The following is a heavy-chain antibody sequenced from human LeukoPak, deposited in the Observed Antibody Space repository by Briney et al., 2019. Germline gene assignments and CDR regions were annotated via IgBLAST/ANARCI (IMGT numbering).Heavy chain of an antibody. D-gene: IGHD3-3*01. CDR1: GYTFTAYY. Sequence: GASVKVSCKASGYTFTAYYIHWVRQAPGQGLEWMGWINPNSGDTNYAQKFQGGVTMTRDKSINTVYMELSGLRSDDTAVFYCARDYRFRITTFGGGGRNWFDPWGQGTLVTVSS. CDR2: INPNSGDT. V-gene: IGHV1-2*02. CDR3: ARDYRFRITTFGGGGRNWFDP. J-gene: IGHJ5*02.